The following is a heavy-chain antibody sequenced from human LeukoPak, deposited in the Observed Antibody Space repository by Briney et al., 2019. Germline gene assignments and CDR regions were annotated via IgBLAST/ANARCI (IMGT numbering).Heavy chain of an antibody. CDR2: ISSSGSTI. CDR3: AELGITMIGGV. D-gene: IGHD3-10*02. CDR1: GFTFSSYE. J-gene: IGHJ6*04. Sequence: GGSLRLSCAASGFTFSSYEMNWVRQAPGKGLEWDSYISSSGSTIYYADSVKGRFTISRDNAENSLYLQMNSLRAEDTAVYYCAELGITMIGGVWGKGTTVTISS. V-gene: IGHV3-48*03.